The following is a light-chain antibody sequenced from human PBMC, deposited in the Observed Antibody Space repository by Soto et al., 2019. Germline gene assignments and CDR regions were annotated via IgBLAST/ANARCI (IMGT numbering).Light chain of an antibody. CDR2: GAS. Sequence: EIVLTPSPGTLSLSPGERATLSCRASQTVRNNDLAWYQKKPGQAPRLLIYGASNRATGIPDRFSGSGSGTDFTLTISRLEPEDFAVYYCQQYGSSGTFGQGTKVDIK. V-gene: IGKV3-20*01. CDR1: QTVRNND. CDR3: QQYGSSGT. J-gene: IGKJ1*01.